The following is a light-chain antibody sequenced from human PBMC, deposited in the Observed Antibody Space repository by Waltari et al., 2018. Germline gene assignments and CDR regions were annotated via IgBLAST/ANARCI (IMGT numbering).Light chain of an antibody. J-gene: IGLJ2*01. CDR2: GAF. Sequence: QSALTQPRSVSGSPGQSVTISCTGTSSYIGGYNYSSWYQHHQGKAHNLMIYGAFKRPSGVPDRFSGSKSGNTASLTISGLQAEDEADYYCCSYAGSNNLGVFGGGTKLTVL. CDR1: SSYIGGYNY. CDR3: CSYAGSNNLGV. V-gene: IGLV2-11*01.